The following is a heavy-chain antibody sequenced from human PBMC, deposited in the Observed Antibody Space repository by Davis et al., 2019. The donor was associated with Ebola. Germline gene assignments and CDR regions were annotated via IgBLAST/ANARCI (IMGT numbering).Heavy chain of an antibody. CDR1: GYGFANYW. CDR3: ARQESLYGWIDH. J-gene: IGHJ4*02. V-gene: IGHV5-51*01. Sequence: GGSLRLSCKGSGYGFANYWIAWVRQTPGKGLEWMGVIYAGDSDTRYSPSFEGQVTMSVDRSIPTAYLQWSTLKASDTATYYCARQESLYGWIDHWGQGTLVTVSS. D-gene: IGHD3-10*01. CDR2: IYAGDSDT.